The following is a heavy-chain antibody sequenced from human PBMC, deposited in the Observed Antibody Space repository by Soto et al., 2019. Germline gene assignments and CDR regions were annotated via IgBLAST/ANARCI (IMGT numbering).Heavy chain of an antibody. Sequence: QVQLQQWGAGLLKPSETLSLTCAVYGGCFSGFYWYWIRPPPGKGLELIGESKHVGITNYNPSRKSRATMSVDPSKNQFSLRLTSVTAAATAVYYCARVLIAGVTTDWGQGTLVIVSS. CDR3: ARVLIAGVTTD. CDR2: SKHVGIT. J-gene: IGHJ4*02. D-gene: IGHD5-18*01. CDR1: GGCFSGFY. V-gene: IGHV4-34*01.